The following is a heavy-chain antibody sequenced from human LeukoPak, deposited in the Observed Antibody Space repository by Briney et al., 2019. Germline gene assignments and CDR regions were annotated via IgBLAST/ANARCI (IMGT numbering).Heavy chain of an antibody. J-gene: IGHJ4*02. CDR1: GGSISSGGYY. Sequence: SETLSLTCTVSGGSISSGGYYWSWIRQPPGKGLEWIGYIYHSGSTYYNPSLKSRVTISVDRSKNQFSLKLSSVTAADTAVYYCARDGAAVVYWGQGTLVTVSS. CDR3: ARDGAAVVY. D-gene: IGHD6-13*01. CDR2: IYHSGST. V-gene: IGHV4-30-2*01.